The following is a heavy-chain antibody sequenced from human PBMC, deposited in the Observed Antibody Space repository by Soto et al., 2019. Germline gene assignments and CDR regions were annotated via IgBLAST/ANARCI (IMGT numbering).Heavy chain of an antibody. CDR2: ISGSGGST. CDR1: GFTFSSYA. D-gene: IGHD6-13*01. J-gene: IGHJ6*02. Sequence: EVQLLESGGGLVQPGGSLRLSCAASGFTFSSYAMSWVRQAPGKGLEWVSVISGSGGSTYYADSVKGRFTISRDNSKNKQYLKMNSLRAEDTAVYYCAKVGYSRSSFGIDVWGQGTTVTVSS. V-gene: IGHV3-23*01. CDR3: AKVGYSRSSFGIDV.